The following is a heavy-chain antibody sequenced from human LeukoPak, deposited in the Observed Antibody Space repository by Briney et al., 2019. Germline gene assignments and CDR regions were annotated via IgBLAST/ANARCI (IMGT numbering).Heavy chain of an antibody. CDR3: ARGDYYDSSGYFDC. J-gene: IGHJ4*02. D-gene: IGHD3-22*01. Sequence: PSETLSLTCTVSGGSVSSGNYYWSWIRQPPGKGLEWIGYIYNSGSTNYNPSLKSRVTISVDTSKNQFSLKLSSVTAADTAVYYCARGDYYDSSGYFDCWGQGTLVTVSS. CDR1: GGSVSSGNYY. CDR2: IYNSGST. V-gene: IGHV4-61*01.